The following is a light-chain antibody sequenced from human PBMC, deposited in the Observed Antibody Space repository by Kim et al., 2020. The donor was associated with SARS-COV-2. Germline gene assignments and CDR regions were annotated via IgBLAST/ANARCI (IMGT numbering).Light chain of an antibody. CDR3: LQHKSYPYT. CDR2: AAS. Sequence: SASVGDRVTITCRASQDISNFLAWLQQKPGKVPKRLIYAASSLQSGVPSRFSGSGSGTEYSLTSSSLQPEDVATYYCLQHKSYPYTLGQGTKLEI. V-gene: IGKV1-17*03. J-gene: IGKJ2*01. CDR1: QDISNF.